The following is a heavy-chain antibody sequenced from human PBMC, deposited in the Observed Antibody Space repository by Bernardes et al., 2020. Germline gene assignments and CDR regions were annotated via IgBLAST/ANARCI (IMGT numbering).Heavy chain of an antibody. CDR1: GFTFSSYS. Sequence: GGSLRLSCAASGFTFSSYSMNWVRQAPGKGLEWVSSISSSSSYIYYADSVKGRFTISRDNAKNSLYLQMNSLRAEDTAVYYCARSSSSSEENDYWGQGALVTVSS. J-gene: IGHJ4*02. D-gene: IGHD6-6*01. V-gene: IGHV3-21*01. CDR2: ISSSSSYI. CDR3: ARSSSSSEENDY.